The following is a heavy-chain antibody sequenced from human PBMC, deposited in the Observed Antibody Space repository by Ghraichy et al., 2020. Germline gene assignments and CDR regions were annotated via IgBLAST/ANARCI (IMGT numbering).Heavy chain of an antibody. CDR3: ARDMAARLLLFDY. D-gene: IGHD6-6*01. J-gene: IGHJ4*02. Sequence: WGSLSLSCAASGFSFSSYSMNWVCQAPGQGLEWVSYISSSSSTIYYADSVKGRFTISRDNAKNSLYLQMNSLRAEDTAVYYCARDMAARLLLFDYWGQGTLATVSS. CDR1: GFSFSSYS. V-gene: IGHV3-48*04. CDR2: ISSSSSTI.